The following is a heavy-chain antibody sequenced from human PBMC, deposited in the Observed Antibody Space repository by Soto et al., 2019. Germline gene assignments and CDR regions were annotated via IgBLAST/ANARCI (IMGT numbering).Heavy chain of an antibody. Sequence: GESLKISCKGSGYSFTSYWISWVRQMPGKGLEWMGRIDPSDSYTNYSPSFQGHVTISADKSISTAYLQWSSLKASDTAMYYCAIESYCGGDCYSYYYYGMDVWRQGTTVTVSS. J-gene: IGHJ6*02. CDR3: AIESYCGGDCYSYYYYGMDV. CDR1: GYSFTSYW. V-gene: IGHV5-10-1*01. CDR2: IDPSDSYT. D-gene: IGHD2-21*02.